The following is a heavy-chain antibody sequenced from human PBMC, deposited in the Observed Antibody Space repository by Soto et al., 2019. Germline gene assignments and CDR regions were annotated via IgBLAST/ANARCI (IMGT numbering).Heavy chain of an antibody. D-gene: IGHD2-2*01. CDR3: AKDIGDIVVIPASISAYYALHV. J-gene: IGHJ6*02. V-gene: IGHV3-23*01. CDR1: GFTFTSYA. Sequence: EVQLLESGGGSVQPGGSLRLSCAASGFTFTSYAMSWVRQAPGKGLQWVSAISGSGGSTYYADSVKGRFTISRDNSKNTLYLQMNSQRAEDTAVYYCAKDIGDIVVIPASISAYYALHVWGQGTTVTVSS. CDR2: ISGSGGST.